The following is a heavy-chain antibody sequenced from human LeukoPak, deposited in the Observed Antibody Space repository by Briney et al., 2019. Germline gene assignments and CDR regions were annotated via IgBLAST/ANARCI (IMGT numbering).Heavy chain of an antibody. CDR3: ARGSGSYDY. D-gene: IGHD3-3*01. J-gene: IGHJ4*02. Sequence: ASVKVSCKASGYTSTSYAMNWVRQAPGQGLEWMGWINTYNGNPTYAQGFTGRFVFSLDTSVSTAYLQSSSLKAEDTAVYYCARGSGSYDYWGQGTLVTVSS. CDR1: GYTSTSYA. CDR2: INTYNGNP. V-gene: IGHV7-4-1*02.